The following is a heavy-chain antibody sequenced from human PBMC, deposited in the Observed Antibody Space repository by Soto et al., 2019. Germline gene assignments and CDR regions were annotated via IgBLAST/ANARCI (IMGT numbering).Heavy chain of an antibody. V-gene: IGHV3-30*18. CDR3: AKDLRYFDWLFDY. Sequence: GGSLRLSCAASGFTFSSYGMHWVRQAPGKGLEWVAVISYDGSNKYYADSVKGRFTISRDNSKNTLYLQMNSLRAEDTAVYYCAKDLRYFDWLFDYWGQGTLVTVSS. D-gene: IGHD3-9*01. J-gene: IGHJ4*02. CDR1: GFTFSSYG. CDR2: ISYDGSNK.